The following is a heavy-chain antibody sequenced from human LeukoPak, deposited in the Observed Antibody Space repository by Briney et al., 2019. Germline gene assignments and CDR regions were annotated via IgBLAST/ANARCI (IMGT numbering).Heavy chain of an antibody. Sequence: SETLSLTCTVSDGSISSYYWSWIRQPPGKGLEWIGYIYYSGSTNYNPSLKSRVTISVDTSKNQFSLKLSSVTAADTAVYYCARVPLNYYGSGSYYDWYFDLWGRGTLVTVSS. CDR2: IYYSGST. V-gene: IGHV4-59*01. CDR1: DGSISSYY. J-gene: IGHJ2*01. CDR3: ARVPLNYYGSGSYYDWYFDL. D-gene: IGHD3-10*01.